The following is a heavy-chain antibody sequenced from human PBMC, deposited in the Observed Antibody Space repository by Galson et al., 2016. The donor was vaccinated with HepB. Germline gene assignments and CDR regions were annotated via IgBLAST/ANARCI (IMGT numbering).Heavy chain of an antibody. D-gene: IGHD3-22*01. J-gene: IGHJ3*02. Sequence: CAISGDSVSSGGATWNWIRQSPSRGLEWLGRTYYRSKWHNDYALSVKSRISINADTSKNQISLQLNSVSPEDTAVYYCARVPLLFVDAVGYDAFDIWGQGTLVTVSS. CDR3: ARVPLLFVDAVGYDAFDI. V-gene: IGHV6-1*01. CDR2: TYYRSKWHN. CDR1: GDSVSSGGAT.